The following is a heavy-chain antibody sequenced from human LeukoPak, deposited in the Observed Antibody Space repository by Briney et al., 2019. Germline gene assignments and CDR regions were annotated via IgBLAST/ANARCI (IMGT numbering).Heavy chain of an antibody. J-gene: IGHJ4*02. CDR1: GFTFSYYG. CDR2: KWANGKDE. Sequence: GTSLRLSCTASGFTFSYYGMHWVRQAPGKGLEGVAVKWANGKDEFYSDSVKGRFAVSRDNSKNTVYLQMNSLRAEDTAVYYCARDADTSSHYSRFDYWGQGTLVSVSS. V-gene: IGHV3-33*01. CDR3: ARDADTSSHYSRFDY. D-gene: IGHD3-22*01.